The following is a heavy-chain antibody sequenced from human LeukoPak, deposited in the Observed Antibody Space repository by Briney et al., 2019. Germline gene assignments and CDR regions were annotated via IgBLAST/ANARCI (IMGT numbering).Heavy chain of an antibody. J-gene: IGHJ4*02. CDR3: SRDQWFDGFDR. CDR2: VSGGGTDT. D-gene: IGHD3-22*01. V-gene: IGHV3-23*01. CDR1: GFNFSAHL. Sequence: AGGSLRLSCTGSGFNFSAHLMTWVRQVPGKGLERMSSVSGGGTDTYYADSVKGRFIVSRDDSKSTIYMVMKGLTVEDTATYFCSRDQWFDGFDRWGQGTLATVSS.